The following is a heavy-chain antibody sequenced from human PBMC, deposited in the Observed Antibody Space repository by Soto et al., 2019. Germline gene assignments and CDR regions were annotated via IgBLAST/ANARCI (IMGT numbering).Heavy chain of an antibody. CDR1: GFTFSSYS. V-gene: IGHV3-21*01. J-gene: IGHJ6*02. D-gene: IGHD2-2*01. CDR3: ARWEVVVPPAIGAPMDV. CDR2: ISSNSGYI. Sequence: ESGGGLVKPGGSLTLSCAASGFTFSSYSMNWVRQAPGKGLEWVSSISSNSGYIYYADSVKGRFTISRDNAKNSLYLQMNSLRADDTAAYFCARWEVVVPPAIGAPMDVWGQGTTVTVSS.